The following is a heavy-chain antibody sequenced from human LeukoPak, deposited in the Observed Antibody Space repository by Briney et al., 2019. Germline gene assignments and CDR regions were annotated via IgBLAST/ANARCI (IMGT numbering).Heavy chain of an antibody. D-gene: IGHD3-22*01. Sequence: GGSLRLSCAAPGFTFSSYAMHWVRQAPGKGLEWVAFISFDGSNNYYADSVKGRFTISRDNSKNTLYLQMNSLRAEDTAVYYCARESGSSGYYPDYWGQGTLVTVSS. V-gene: IGHV3-30*04. CDR2: ISFDGSNN. CDR1: GFTFSSYA. J-gene: IGHJ4*02. CDR3: ARESGSSGYYPDY.